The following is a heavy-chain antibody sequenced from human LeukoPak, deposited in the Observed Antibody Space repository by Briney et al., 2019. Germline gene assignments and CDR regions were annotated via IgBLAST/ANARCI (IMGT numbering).Heavy chain of an antibody. V-gene: IGHV4-38-2*01. J-gene: IGHJ6*03. CDR2: IYHSGST. D-gene: IGHD3-10*01. CDR3: ARVERGSGSFYYYYYMDV. CDR1: GYSISSGYY. Sequence: PSETLSLTCAVSGYSISSGYYWGWIRQPPGKGLEWIGSIYHSGSTYYNPSLKSRVTISVDTSKNQFPLKLSSVTAADTAVYYCARVERGSGSFYYYYYMDVWGKGTTVTVSS.